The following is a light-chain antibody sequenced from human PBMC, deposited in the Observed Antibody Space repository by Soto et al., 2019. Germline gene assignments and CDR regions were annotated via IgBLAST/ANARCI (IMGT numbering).Light chain of an antibody. J-gene: IGKJ1*01. Sequence: EIVLTQSPATLSLSPGERATLSCRTSQNVSTSLDWYQQKPGQAPRLLIHGASTRAPGFPARFSGSGSGTDFTLTISSLQSEDFAVYYCQQYNNWPWTFGQGTKVEIK. CDR1: QNVSTS. V-gene: IGKV3-15*01. CDR2: GAS. CDR3: QQYNNWPWT.